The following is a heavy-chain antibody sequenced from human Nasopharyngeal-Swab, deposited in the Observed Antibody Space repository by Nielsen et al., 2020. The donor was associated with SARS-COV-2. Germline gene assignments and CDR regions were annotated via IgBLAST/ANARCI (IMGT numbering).Heavy chain of an antibody. J-gene: IGHJ5*02. CDR1: GFTVSSFG. CDR2: ISYDGHTQ. CDR3: AREGRDGAVSS. V-gene: IGHV3-33*05. D-gene: IGHD5-24*01. Sequence: SLKISCAASGFTVSSFGMHWVRQAPGEVLEWVAHISYDGHTQYYSDSVMGRFTVSRDNAKNSLFLQMNSLRAEDTAVYFCAREGRDGAVSSWGQGTLVTVSS.